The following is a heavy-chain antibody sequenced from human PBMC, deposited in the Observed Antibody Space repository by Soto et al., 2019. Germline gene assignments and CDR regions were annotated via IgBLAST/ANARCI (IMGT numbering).Heavy chain of an antibody. CDR3: ARAGDCSSTRCSDAFEF. V-gene: IGHV1-3*01. Sequence: ASVKVSCKASGYTFTSYGISWVRQAPGQGLEWMGWINAGNGNTKYSQKFQGRVTITRDTSARTAYVELTSLRSDDTAVYYCARAGDCSSTRCSDAFEFWGRGTLVTVAS. CDR1: GYTFTSYG. CDR2: INAGNGNT. D-gene: IGHD2-2*01. J-gene: IGHJ3*01.